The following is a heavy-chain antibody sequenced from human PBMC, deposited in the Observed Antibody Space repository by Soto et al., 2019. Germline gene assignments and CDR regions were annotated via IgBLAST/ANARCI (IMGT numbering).Heavy chain of an antibody. Sequence: PGESLNISCKGSGYSFTSYWISWVRQMPRKGLEWMGRIDPSDSYTNYSPSFQGHVTISADKSISTAYLQWSSLKASDTAMYYCATLAYGSGTQNWFDPWGQGTLVTVSS. CDR2: IDPSDSYT. V-gene: IGHV5-10-1*01. CDR3: ATLAYGSGTQNWFDP. CDR1: GYSFTSYW. J-gene: IGHJ5*02. D-gene: IGHD3-10*01.